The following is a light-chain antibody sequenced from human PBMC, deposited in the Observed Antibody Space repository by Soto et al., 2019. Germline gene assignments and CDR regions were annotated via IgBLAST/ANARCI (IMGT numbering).Light chain of an antibody. CDR2: DAY. CDR1: QSFRGL. Sequence: VLTQSPVTLSLSPGERATLSCRASQSFRGLFAWYQQKPGQAPRLLIYDAYNRATGIPPRFSGSGSGPDFTLTLSSLEHEDAADYCCQQRHMWHITFGQGTRLEIK. CDR3: QQRHMWHIT. V-gene: IGKV3-11*01. J-gene: IGKJ5*01.